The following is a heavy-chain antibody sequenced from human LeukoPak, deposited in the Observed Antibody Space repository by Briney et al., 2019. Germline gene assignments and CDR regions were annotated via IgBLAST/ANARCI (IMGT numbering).Heavy chain of an antibody. CDR1: GFSLSTSGVG. D-gene: IGHD3-22*01. CDR3: AHRTTYYYDSSGYYAYYFDY. Sequence: ESGPTLVNPTQTLTLTCTFSGFSLSTSGVGVGWIRQPPGKALEWLALIYWDDDKRYSPSLESRLTITKDTSKNQVVLTMTNMDPVDTATYYCAHRTTYYYDSSGYYAYYFDYWGQGTLVTVSS. V-gene: IGHV2-5*02. J-gene: IGHJ4*02. CDR2: IYWDDDK.